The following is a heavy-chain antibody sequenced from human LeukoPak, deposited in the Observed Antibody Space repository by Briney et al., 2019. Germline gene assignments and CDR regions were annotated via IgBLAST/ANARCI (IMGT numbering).Heavy chain of an antibody. J-gene: IGHJ4*02. V-gene: IGHV3-73*01. D-gene: IGHD2-15*01. Sequence: GGSLILSCAASGFSFTDSPIHWVRQASGKGLEWVGRIRSRPYNYATAYAASLRGRFTVSRDDSKNTAYLQMNSLRTEDTAVYYCARDHCSGGSCYSAYWGQGTLVTVSS. CDR3: ARDHCSGGSCYSAY. CDR2: IRSRPYNYAT. CDR1: GFSFTDSP.